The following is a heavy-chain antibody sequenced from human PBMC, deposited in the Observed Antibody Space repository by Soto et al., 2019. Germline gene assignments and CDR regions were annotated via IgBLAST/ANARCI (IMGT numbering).Heavy chain of an antibody. J-gene: IGHJ4*02. CDR3: ARDYLVVPHRVIDY. CDR1: GFTVSSYG. Sequence: QVQLVESGGGVVQPGRSLRLSCAASGFTVSSYGMHWVRQAPGKGLEWVAVIWYDGSNKYYADSVKGRFTISRDNSKNSLYQQMNSLRAEDTAVYYFARDYLVVPHRVIDYWGQGTLVTVSS. CDR2: IWYDGSNK. V-gene: IGHV3-33*01. D-gene: IGHD2-2*01.